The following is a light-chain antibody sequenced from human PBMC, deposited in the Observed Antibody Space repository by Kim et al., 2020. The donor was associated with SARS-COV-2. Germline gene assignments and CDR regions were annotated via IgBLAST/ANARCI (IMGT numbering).Light chain of an antibody. Sequence: QSALTQPASVSGSPGQLITISCTGTSSDVGGFNFVSWYQQHPGKAPKLIILDVNQRPSGVSNRFSGSKSGNTASLTISGLQAEDEADYYCIAYTNINTHVFGTGTKVTVL. CDR2: DVN. V-gene: IGLV2-14*03. CDR3: IAYTNINTHV. J-gene: IGLJ1*01. CDR1: SSDVGGFNF.